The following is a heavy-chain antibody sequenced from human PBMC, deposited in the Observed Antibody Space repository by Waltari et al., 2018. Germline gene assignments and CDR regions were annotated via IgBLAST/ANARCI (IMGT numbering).Heavy chain of an antibody. D-gene: IGHD3-16*01. Sequence: EVQLVQSGAEVKKPGATVTLPCQVAGYTFTDYHMHWVQQAPGKGLEWMGLVDPEDGETIYAEKFQGRVTITADTSTDTAYMELSSLRSEDTAVYYCATDLKFAGGLGYWGQGTLVTVSS. CDR3: ATDLKFAGGLGY. V-gene: IGHV1-69-2*01. CDR2: VDPEDGET. J-gene: IGHJ4*02. CDR1: GYTFTDYH.